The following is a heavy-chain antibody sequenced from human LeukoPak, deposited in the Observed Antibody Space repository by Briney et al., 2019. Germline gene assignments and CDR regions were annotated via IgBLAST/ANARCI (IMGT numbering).Heavy chain of an antibody. CDR1: GYTFTSYG. Sequence: ASXXVSCKASGYTFTSYGISWVRQAPGQGLEWMGWISAYNGNTNYAQKLQGRVTMTTDTSTSTAYMELRSLRSDDTAVYYCARDIAAAGFYDYWGQGTLVTVSS. D-gene: IGHD6-13*01. CDR2: ISAYNGNT. J-gene: IGHJ4*02. V-gene: IGHV1-18*01. CDR3: ARDIAAAGFYDY.